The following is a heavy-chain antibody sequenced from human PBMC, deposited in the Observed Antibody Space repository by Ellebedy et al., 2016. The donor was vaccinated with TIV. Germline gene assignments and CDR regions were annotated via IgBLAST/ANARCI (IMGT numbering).Heavy chain of an antibody. Sequence: MPSETLSLTCTVSGGSISSYYWSWIRQPPGKGLEWIGSIYYSGSTYYNPSHKSRVTISVNTSKNQFSLKLSSVTAADTAVYYCASGGGAMVTVGLNSGAFDIWGQGTMVTVSS. J-gene: IGHJ3*02. CDR2: IYYSGST. CDR3: ASGGGAMVTVGLNSGAFDI. CDR1: GGSISSYY. V-gene: IGHV4-59*05. D-gene: IGHD5-18*01.